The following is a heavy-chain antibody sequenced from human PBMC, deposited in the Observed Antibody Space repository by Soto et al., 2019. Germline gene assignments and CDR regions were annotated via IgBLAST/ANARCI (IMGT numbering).Heavy chain of an antibody. CDR1: GFTFSSYW. V-gene: IGHV3-7*05. J-gene: IGHJ4*02. CDR2: IKQDGSEK. Sequence: GGSLRLSCAASGFTFSSYWMSWVRQAPGKGLEWVANIKQDGSEKYYVDSVKGRFTISRDNAKNSLYLQMNSLRAEDTAVYYCARGSSGWWEKDFDYWGQGTLVTVSS. D-gene: IGHD6-19*01. CDR3: ARGSSGWWEKDFDY.